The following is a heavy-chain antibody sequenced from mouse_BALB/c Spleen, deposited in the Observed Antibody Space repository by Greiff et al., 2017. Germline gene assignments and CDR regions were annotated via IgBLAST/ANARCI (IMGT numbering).Heavy chain of an antibody. V-gene: IGHV5-17*02. J-gene: IGHJ3*01. Sequence: EVQLVESGGGLVQPGASLKFSCAASGFTFSSFGMHWVRQAPEKGLEWIAYISSGNSTIYYADTVKGRFTISRDNPKNTLFLQMTSLRSEDAAMYYCASGSSRFAYWGQGTLVTVSA. CDR3: ASGSSRFAY. CDR1: GFTFSSFG. D-gene: IGHD1-1*01. CDR2: ISSGNSTI.